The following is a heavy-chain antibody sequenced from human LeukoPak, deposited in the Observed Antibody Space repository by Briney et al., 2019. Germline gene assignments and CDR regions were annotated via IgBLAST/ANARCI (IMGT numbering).Heavy chain of an antibody. D-gene: IGHD6-19*01. Sequence: GGSLRLSCAASGFTFSSYAMHWVRQAPGKGLEWVAVISYDGSNKYYADSVKGRFTISRDNSKNTLYLQMNSLRAEDTAVYYCAGDQKPGIAVAGTGDDAFDIWGQGTMVTVSS. J-gene: IGHJ3*02. CDR2: ISYDGSNK. V-gene: IGHV3-30-3*01. CDR1: GFTFSSYA. CDR3: AGDQKPGIAVAGTGDDAFDI.